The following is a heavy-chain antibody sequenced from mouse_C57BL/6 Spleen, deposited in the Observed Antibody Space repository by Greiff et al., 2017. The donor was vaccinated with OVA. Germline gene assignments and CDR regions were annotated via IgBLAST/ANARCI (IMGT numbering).Heavy chain of an antibody. V-gene: IGHV1-54*01. D-gene: IGHD4-1*01. CDR1: GYAFTNYL. J-gene: IGHJ2*01. Sequence: VQLKQSGAELVRPGTSVKVSCKASGYAFTNYLIEWVKQRPGQGLEWIGVINPGSGGTNYNEKFKGKATLTADKSSSTAYMQLSSLTSEDSAVYFCARSNWDEGDYFDYWGQGTTLTVSS. CDR2: INPGSGGT. CDR3: ARSNWDEGDYFDY.